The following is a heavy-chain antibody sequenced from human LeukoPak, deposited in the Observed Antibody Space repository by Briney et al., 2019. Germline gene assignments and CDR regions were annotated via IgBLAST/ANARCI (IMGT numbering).Heavy chain of an antibody. D-gene: IGHD4-11*01. J-gene: IGHJ6*03. CDR1: GGSISSSSYY. V-gene: IGHV4-39*01. CDR3: ARHVGNLVPVTTPGYYYMDV. Sequence: NPSETLPLTCTVSGGSISSSSYYWGWIRQPPGKGLEWIGSIYYSGSTYYNPSLKSRVTISVDTSKNQFSLKLSSVTAADTAVYYCARHVGNLVPVTTPGYYYMDVWGKGTTVTVSS. CDR2: IYYSGST.